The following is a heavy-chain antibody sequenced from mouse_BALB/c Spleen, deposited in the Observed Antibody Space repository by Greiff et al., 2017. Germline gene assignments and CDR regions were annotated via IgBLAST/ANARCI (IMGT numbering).Heavy chain of an antibody. J-gene: IGHJ2*01. CDR3: VRSYYGSSLTYFDY. D-gene: IGHD1-1*01. CDR2: IWTGGGT. V-gene: IGHV2-9-2*01. CDR1: GFSLTSYD. Sequence: VKVVESGPGLVAPSQSLSITCTVSGFSLTSYDISWIRQPPGKGLEWLGVIWTGGGTNYNSAFMSRLSISKDNSKSQVFLKMNSLQTDDTAIYYCVRSYYGSSLTYFDYWGQGTTLTVSS.